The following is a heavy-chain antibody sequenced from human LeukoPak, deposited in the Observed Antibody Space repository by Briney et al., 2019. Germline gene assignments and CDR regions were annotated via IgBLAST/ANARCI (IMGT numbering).Heavy chain of an antibody. D-gene: IGHD2-2*01. Sequence: ASVKVSCKASGYPFTGYYLHWVRQAPGQGLEWMGWINPNSGFTNYAQKFQGRVTMTRDTSISTAYMELSRLRSDGTAVYYCARLADCSSSSCRSFDYWDQGTLVPSPQ. J-gene: IGHJ4*02. V-gene: IGHV1-2*02. CDR3: ARLADCSSSSCRSFDY. CDR1: GYPFTGYY. CDR2: INPNSGFT.